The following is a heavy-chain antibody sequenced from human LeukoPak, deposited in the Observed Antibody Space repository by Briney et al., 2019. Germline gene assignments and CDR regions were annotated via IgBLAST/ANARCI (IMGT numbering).Heavy chain of an antibody. V-gene: IGHV3-48*03. CDR3: ARDEGSWNYEY. J-gene: IGHJ4*02. D-gene: IGHD1-7*01. CDR1: GFTFRQYE. Sequence: XCAGSGFTFRQYEMXWVRQAPGKGLEWISYISTSSTTIYYADSVKGRFTISRDDAKNSLYLQMNSLRPEDTAVYYCARDEGSWNYEYWGQGTLVTVSS. CDR2: ISTSSTTI.